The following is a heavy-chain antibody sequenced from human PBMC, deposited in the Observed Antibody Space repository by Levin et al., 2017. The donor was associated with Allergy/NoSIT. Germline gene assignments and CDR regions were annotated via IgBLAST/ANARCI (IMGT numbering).Heavy chain of an antibody. Sequence: GESLKISCAASGFTFSSYSMNWVRQAPGKGLEWVSSISSSSSYIYYADSVKGRFTISRDNAKNSLYLQMNSLRAEDTAVYYCARWGTGPRDAFDIWGQGTMVTVSS. CDR2: ISSSSSYI. CDR3: ARWGTGPRDAFDI. V-gene: IGHV3-21*01. D-gene: IGHD3-16*01. CDR1: GFTFSSYS. J-gene: IGHJ3*02.